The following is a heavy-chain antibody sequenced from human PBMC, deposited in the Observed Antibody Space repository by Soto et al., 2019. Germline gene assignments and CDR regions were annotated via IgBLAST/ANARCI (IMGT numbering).Heavy chain of an antibody. D-gene: IGHD2-15*01. CDR2: ISSSGSTI. V-gene: IGHV3-48*03. CDR3: ARRWGYCSGGGCYGPWAQQSYYYYYGMDV. CDR1: GFTFSSYE. Sequence: LGGSLRLSCAASGFTFSSYEMNWVRQAPGKGLEWVSYISSSGSTIYYADSVKGRFTISRDNAKNSLYLRMNSLRAEDTAVYYCARRWGYCSGGGCYGPWAQQSYYYYYGMDVWGQGTTVTVSS. J-gene: IGHJ6*02.